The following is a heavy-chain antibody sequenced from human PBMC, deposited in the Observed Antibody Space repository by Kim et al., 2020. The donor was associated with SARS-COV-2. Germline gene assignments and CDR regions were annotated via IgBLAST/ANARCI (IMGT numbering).Heavy chain of an antibody. D-gene: IGHD2-2*01. CDR2: IIPIFGTA. Sequence: SVKVSCKASGGTFSSYAISWVRQAPGQGLEWMGGIIPIFGTANYAQKFQGRVTITADESTSTAYMELSSLRSEDTAVYYCARVVRCSSTSCYLLGTYYYYYYGMDVWGQGTTVTVSS. CDR1: GGTFSSYA. V-gene: IGHV1-69*13. J-gene: IGHJ6*02. CDR3: ARVVRCSSTSCYLLGTYYYYYYGMDV.